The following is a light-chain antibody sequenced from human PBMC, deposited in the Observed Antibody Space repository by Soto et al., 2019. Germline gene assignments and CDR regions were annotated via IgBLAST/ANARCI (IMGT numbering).Light chain of an antibody. CDR2: SNN. J-gene: IGLJ3*02. CDR3: ATWDDSLNGWV. Sequence: QPVLTQPPSASGTPGQRVTISCSGGSSNIGTNPVSWYQQFPGTAPKLLMFSNNQGPSGVPDRFSGSKSGTSASLAIRGLQSEDEADYYCATWDDSLNGWVFGGGTKLTVL. CDR1: SSNIGTNP. V-gene: IGLV1-44*01.